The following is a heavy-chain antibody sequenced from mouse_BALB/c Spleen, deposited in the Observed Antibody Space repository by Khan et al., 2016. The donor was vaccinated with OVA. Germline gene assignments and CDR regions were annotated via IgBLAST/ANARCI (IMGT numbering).Heavy chain of an antibody. V-gene: IGHV1S81*02. CDR1: GYTFTSYY. Sequence: VELVESGAELVKPGASVKLSCKASGYTFTSYYMYWVKQRPGQGLEWIGEINPSDGDTNFNEKFKSKATLTVDKSSSTVYMQLSSLTSEDSAVYCCTRSGYGTFAYWGQGTLVTVSA. D-gene: IGHD2-1*01. CDR3: TRSGYGTFAY. CDR2: INPSDGDT. J-gene: IGHJ3*01.